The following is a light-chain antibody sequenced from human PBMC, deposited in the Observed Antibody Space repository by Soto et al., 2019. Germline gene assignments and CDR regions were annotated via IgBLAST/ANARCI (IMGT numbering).Light chain of an antibody. CDR1: QSVSSSY. Sequence: EIVLTQSPGTLSLSPGERATLSCRASQSVSSSYLAWYQQKPGQAPRLLIYGASSRATGIPDRFSGSGSGTVFTLISSILEPEDFAVYYCQQYGSSQTFGQGTKVEIK. CDR3: QQYGSSQT. V-gene: IGKV3-20*01. J-gene: IGKJ1*01. CDR2: GAS.